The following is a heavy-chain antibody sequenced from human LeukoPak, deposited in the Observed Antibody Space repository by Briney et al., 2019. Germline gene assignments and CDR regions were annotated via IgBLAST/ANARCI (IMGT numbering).Heavy chain of an antibody. J-gene: IGHJ4*02. Sequence: SETLSLTCNVSGGSIIGYYWSWIRQPPGKGLEWTASIYYSGSTNYNPSLKSRVSISVDSSKNQFSLKVSSVTAADTAVYYCARGSDTAAGLYWGQGTLVTVSS. V-gene: IGHV4-59*12. D-gene: IGHD6-13*01. CDR3: ARGSDTAAGLY. CDR2: IYYSGST. CDR1: GGSIIGYY.